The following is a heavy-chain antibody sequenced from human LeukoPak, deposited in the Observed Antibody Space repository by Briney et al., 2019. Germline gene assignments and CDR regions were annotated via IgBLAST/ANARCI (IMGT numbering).Heavy chain of an antibody. D-gene: IGHD3-22*01. V-gene: IGHV4-39*07. Sequence: SETLSLTCTVSGGSISSSSYYWGWIRQPPGKGLEWIGSIYYSGTTYYNPSLKSRVTISVDTSKNQFSLKLGSMTAADTAVYYCARSGYYFYYFDYWGQGTLVTVSS. CDR3: ARSGYYFYYFDY. CDR1: GGSISSSSYY. J-gene: IGHJ4*02. CDR2: IYYSGTT.